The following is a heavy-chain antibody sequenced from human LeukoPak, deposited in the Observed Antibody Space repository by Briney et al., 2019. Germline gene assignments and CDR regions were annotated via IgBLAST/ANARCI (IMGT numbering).Heavy chain of an antibody. CDR3: AKDGSSGLDAFDI. D-gene: IGHD6-19*01. J-gene: IGHJ3*02. V-gene: IGHV3-30*18. CDR2: ISYDGSNE. Sequence: GGSLRLSCAASGFTFSGYGMHWVRQAPGKGLEWVAVISYDGSNEYYADSVKGRFTISRDNSKNTLYLQMNSLRAEDTAVYYCAKDGSSGLDAFDIWGQGTMVTVSS. CDR1: GFTFSGYG.